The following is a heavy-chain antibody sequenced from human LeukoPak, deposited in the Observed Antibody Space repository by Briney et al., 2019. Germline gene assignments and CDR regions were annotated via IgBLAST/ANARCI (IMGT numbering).Heavy chain of an antibody. D-gene: IGHD2-2*01. CDR2: IIPIFGTA. CDR3: AREEGYCSSTSCYSPLDY. CDR1: GGTFSSYA. V-gene: IGHV1-69*13. J-gene: IGHJ4*02. Sequence: SMKVSCKASGGTFSSYAISWVRQAPGQGLEWMGGIIPIFGTANYAQKFQGRVTITADESTSTAYMELSSLRSEDTAVYYCAREEGYCSSTSCYSPLDYWGQETLVTVSS.